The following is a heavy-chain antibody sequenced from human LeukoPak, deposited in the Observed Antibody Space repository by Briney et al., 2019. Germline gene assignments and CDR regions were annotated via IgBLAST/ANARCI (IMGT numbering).Heavy chain of an antibody. CDR3: AREGLTTIGVIDV. CDR2: TYYSGNT. CDR1: GASIGSYY. J-gene: IGHJ6*03. Sequence: SETLSLTCSVSGASIGSYYWIWIRQPPGKGPEWLGTTYYSGNTKYNSSLKSRVSILADTSDNQFSLRLSSVTAADTAVYYCAREGLTTIGVIDVWGKGTTVTVSS. D-gene: IGHD1-1*01. V-gene: IGHV4-59*01.